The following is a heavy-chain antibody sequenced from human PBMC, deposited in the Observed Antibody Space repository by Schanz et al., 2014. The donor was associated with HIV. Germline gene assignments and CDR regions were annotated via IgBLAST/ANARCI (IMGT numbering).Heavy chain of an antibody. CDR2: IIPMLGTA. J-gene: IGHJ4*02. D-gene: IGHD4-17*01. Sequence: QERLVQSGAEVKKPGTSVKLSCKASGDTFNSYALNWVRQAPGQGLEWMGGIIPMLGTANYAQKFQGRVSINADEFTNTADMDLSSLRSDDTAIYYCARSRYGDYPYYFDYWGQGTRVIVSS. V-gene: IGHV1-69*01. CDR1: GDTFNSYA. CDR3: ARSRYGDYPYYFDY.